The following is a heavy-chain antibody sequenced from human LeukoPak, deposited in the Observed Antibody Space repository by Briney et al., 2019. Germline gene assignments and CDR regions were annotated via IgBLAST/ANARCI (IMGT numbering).Heavy chain of an antibody. CDR2: IYPGDSDT. CDR1: GYSFTSYW. D-gene: IGHD3-10*01. Sequence: GESLKISCKGSGYSFTSYWIGWVRQMPGKGLEWMGIIYPGDSDTRYSPSFQDQVTISADKSISTTYLQWSSLKASDTAMYYCARHRAIGVRGVPWVGPNWFDPWGQGTLVTVSS. CDR3: ARHRAIGVRGVPWVGPNWFDP. V-gene: IGHV5-51*01. J-gene: IGHJ5*02.